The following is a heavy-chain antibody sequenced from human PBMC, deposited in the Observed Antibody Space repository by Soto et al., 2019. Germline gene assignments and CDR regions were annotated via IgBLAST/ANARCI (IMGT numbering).Heavy chain of an antibody. CDR3: AKLLTTVTTYYYYGMDV. CDR2: ISGSGGST. D-gene: IGHD4-17*01. CDR1: GFTFSSYA. V-gene: IGHV3-23*01. Sequence: EVQLLESGGGLVQPGGSLRLSCAASGFTFSSYAMSWVRQAPGKGLEWVSAISGSGGSTYYADSVKGRFTISRDNPKNTLYLQMNSLRAEDTAVYYCAKLLTTVTTYYYYGMDVWGQGTTATVSS. J-gene: IGHJ6*02.